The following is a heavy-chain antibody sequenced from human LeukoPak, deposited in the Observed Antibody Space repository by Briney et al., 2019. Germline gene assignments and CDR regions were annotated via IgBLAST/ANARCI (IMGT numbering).Heavy chain of an antibody. CDR3: ARDGDGYKYFDY. D-gene: IGHD5-24*01. CDR1: GGSISSSSYY. V-gene: IGHV4-39*07. CDR2: IYYSGST. Sequence: PSETLSLTCTVSGGSISSSSYYWGWIRQPPGKGLEWIGSIYYSGSTYYNPSLKSRVTISVDTSKNQFSLKLSSVTAADTAVYYCARDGDGYKYFDYWGQGTLVTVSS. J-gene: IGHJ4*02.